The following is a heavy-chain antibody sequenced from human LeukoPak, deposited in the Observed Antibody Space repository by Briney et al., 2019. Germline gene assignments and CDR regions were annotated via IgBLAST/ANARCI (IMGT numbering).Heavy chain of an antibody. V-gene: IGHV1-69*05. CDR3: ASAGGAVASWGWFDP. CDR1: GGTFSSYA. Sequence: SVKVSCKASGGTFSSYAISWVRQAPGPGLEWMGRIIPIFGTANYAQKFQGRVTITTDESTSTAYMELSSLRSEDTAVYYCASAGGAVASWGWFDPWGQGTLVTVSS. CDR2: IIPIFGTA. D-gene: IGHD6-19*01. J-gene: IGHJ5*02.